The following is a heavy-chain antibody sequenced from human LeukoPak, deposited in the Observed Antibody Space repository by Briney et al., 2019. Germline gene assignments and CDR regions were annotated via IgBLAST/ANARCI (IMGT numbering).Heavy chain of an antibody. J-gene: IGHJ3*02. Sequence: GESLKIPCKGSGYSFTSYWIGWVRQMPGKGLEWMGIIYPGDSDTRYSPSFQGQVTISADKSISTAYLQWSSLKASDTAMYYCASPAALLWFGELRKDAFDIWGQGTMVTVSS. CDR1: GYSFTSYW. D-gene: IGHD3-10*01. CDR2: IYPGDSDT. V-gene: IGHV5-51*01. CDR3: ASPAALLWFGELRKDAFDI.